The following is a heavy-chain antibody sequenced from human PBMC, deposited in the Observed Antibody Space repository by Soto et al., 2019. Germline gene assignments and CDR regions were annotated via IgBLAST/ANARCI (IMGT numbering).Heavy chain of an antibody. J-gene: IGHJ4*02. V-gene: IGHV1-69*12. D-gene: IGHD3-3*01. CDR2: IIPIFGTA. CDR1: GGTFSSYA. Sequence: QVQLVQSGAEVKKPGSSVKVSCKASGGTFSSYAISWVRQAPGQGLEWMGGIIPIFGTANYAQKIQGRVSITAEASTSTAYMELSSLRSEDTAVYYCARVRVRFLAWLGSEGWGQGTLVTVSS. CDR3: ARVRVRFLAWLGSEG.